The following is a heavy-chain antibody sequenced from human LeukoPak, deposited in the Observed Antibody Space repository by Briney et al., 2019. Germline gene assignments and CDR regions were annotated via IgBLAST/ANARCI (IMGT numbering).Heavy chain of an antibody. CDR3: ARAPDILTGYPNYYYYGMDV. J-gene: IGHJ6*02. D-gene: IGHD3-9*01. CDR2: INTNTGNP. Sequence: ASVKVSCKASGYTFTSYYMHWVRQAPGQGLEWMGWINTNTGNPTYAQGFTGRFVFSLDTSVSTAYLQISSLKAEDTAVYYCARAPDILTGYPNYYYYGMDVWGQGTTVTVSS. CDR1: GYTFTSYY. V-gene: IGHV7-4-1*02.